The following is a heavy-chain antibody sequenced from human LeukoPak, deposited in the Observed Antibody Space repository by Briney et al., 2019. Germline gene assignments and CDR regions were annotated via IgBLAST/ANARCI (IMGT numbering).Heavy chain of an antibody. J-gene: IGHJ5*02. D-gene: IGHD2-15*01. Sequence: SETLSLTCAVSGGSISSSNWWSWVRQRPGKGLEWIGEIYHSGSTNYNPSLKSRVTISVDTSKNQFSLKLSSVTAADTAVYYCARALTMSWGAATRPGNWFDPWGRGTLVTVSS. CDR2: IYHSGST. V-gene: IGHV4-4*02. CDR3: ARALTMSWGAATRPGNWFDP. CDR1: GGSISSSNW.